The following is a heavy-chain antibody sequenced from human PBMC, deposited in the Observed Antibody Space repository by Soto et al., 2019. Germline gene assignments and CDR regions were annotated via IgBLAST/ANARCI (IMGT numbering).Heavy chain of an antibody. Sequence: GGSLRLSCAASGFTFSSYAMHWVRQAPGKGLEWVAVISYDGSNKYYADSVKGRFTISRDNSKNTLYLQMNSLRAEDTAVYYCARQDTAMGMDVWGQGTTVTVSS. CDR1: GFTFSSYA. J-gene: IGHJ6*02. V-gene: IGHV3-30-3*01. CDR3: ARQDTAMGMDV. D-gene: IGHD5-18*01. CDR2: ISYDGSNK.